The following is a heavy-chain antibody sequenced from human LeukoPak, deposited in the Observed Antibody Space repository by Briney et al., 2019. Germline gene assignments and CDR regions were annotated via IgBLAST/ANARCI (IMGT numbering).Heavy chain of an antibody. CDR1: GFTFSSYA. CDR3: ATYDYGGSDWFDP. D-gene: IGHD4-23*01. V-gene: IGHV3-23*01. CDR2: ISGSGDST. Sequence: GGSLRLSCAASGFTFSSYAMSWVRQAPGKGLEWVSAISGSGDSTYYADSVKGRFTISRDNSKNTLYLQMNSLRAEDTAVYYCATYDYGGSDWFDPWGQGTLVTVSS. J-gene: IGHJ5*02.